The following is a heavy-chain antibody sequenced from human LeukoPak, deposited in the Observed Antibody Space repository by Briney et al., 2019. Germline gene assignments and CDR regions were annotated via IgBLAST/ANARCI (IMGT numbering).Heavy chain of an antibody. D-gene: IGHD7-27*01. CDR3: ARIRESLGLGAFDI. CDR1: GFSFSNYW. Sequence: GGSLRLSCAAPGFSFSNYWMCWVRQAPGKGLLSVSRINSDGSTTTYADSVKGRFTISRDNAKNTLYLQMNSLRAEDSALYYCARIRESLGLGAFDIWGQGTMVTVSS. V-gene: IGHV3-74*03. CDR2: INSDGSTT. J-gene: IGHJ3*02.